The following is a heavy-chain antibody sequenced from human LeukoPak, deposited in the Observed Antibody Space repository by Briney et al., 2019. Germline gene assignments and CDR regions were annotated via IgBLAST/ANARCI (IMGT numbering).Heavy chain of an antibody. Sequence: GGSLRLSCAASGFTFSSYSMNWVRQAPGKGLEWVSSISSSSSTIYYADSVKGRFTISRDNARNSLSLQMNSLRAEDTAVYYCAVGSYDEMNYWGQGTLVTVSS. D-gene: IGHD1-26*01. CDR3: AVGSYDEMNY. CDR2: ISSSSSTI. V-gene: IGHV3-48*04. CDR1: GFTFSSYS. J-gene: IGHJ4*02.